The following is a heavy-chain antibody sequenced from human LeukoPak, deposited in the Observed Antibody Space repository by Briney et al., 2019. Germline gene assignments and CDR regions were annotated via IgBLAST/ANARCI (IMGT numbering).Heavy chain of an antibody. V-gene: IGHV1-46*01. CDR2: INPSGGST. J-gene: IGHJ5*02. D-gene: IGHD5-18*01. Sequence: VSVKVSCKASGYTFTSYYMHWVRQAPGQGLEWMGIINPSGGSTSYAQKFQGRVTMTRDTSTSTVYMELSSLRSEDTAVYYCARVNGYSYGEEWFDPWGQGTLVTVSS. CDR3: ARVNGYSYGEEWFDP. CDR1: GYTFTSYY.